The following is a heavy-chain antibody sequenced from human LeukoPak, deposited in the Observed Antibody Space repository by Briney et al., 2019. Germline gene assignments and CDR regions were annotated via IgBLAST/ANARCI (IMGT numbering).Heavy chain of an antibody. CDR1: GFTFSSQW. J-gene: IGHJ3*02. Sequence: QPGGSLRLSCAASGFTFSSQWMHWVRQAPGKGLVWVSRINRDGSGIIYADSVKGRFTISRDNAKNTLYLQMNSLRAEDTAVYYCARAPPSNGYSYHFDIWGQGTMVTASS. CDR3: ARAPPSNGYSYHFDI. D-gene: IGHD5-18*01. V-gene: IGHV3-74*01. CDR2: INRDGSGI.